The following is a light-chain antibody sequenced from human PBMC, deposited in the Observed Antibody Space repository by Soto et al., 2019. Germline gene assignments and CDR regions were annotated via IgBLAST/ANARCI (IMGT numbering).Light chain of an antibody. J-gene: IGKJ1*01. CDR3: QQYNSWPRT. V-gene: IGKV3-15*01. Sequence: EIVMTQSPANLSVSPGESATLSCRASQGVNSNLAWYQQKPGQAPRLLMYGASNRATDIPARFSGSGYGTDFTLTISSLQSEDFAVYYCQQYNSWPRTFGQGTKV. CDR1: QGVNSN. CDR2: GAS.